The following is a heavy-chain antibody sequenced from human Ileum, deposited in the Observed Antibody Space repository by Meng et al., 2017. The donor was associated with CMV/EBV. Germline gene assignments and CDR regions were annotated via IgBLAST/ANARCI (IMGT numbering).Heavy chain of an antibody. CDR2: INTDGSVT. CDR3: ARDYFWNQVDY. Sequence: EVHLLESGGGLVQPGGSLGVSCVASGFTFTNHWMHWVRQSPEKGLEWISRINTDGSVTNYADSVKGRFTISRDNAKNTLYLQMNSLRVEDTSLYYCARDYFWNQVDYWGQGTLVTVSS. V-gene: IGHV3-74*01. J-gene: IGHJ4*02. CDR1: GFTFTNHW. D-gene: IGHD3-3*01.